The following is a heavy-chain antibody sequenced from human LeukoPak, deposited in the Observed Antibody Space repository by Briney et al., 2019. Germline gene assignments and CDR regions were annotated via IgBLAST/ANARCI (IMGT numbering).Heavy chain of an antibody. Sequence: TGGSLRLSCAASGFTFSSYSMNWVRQAPGKGLEWVSSISSSSSYIYYADSVKGRFTISRDNAKNSLYLQMNSLRAEDTAVYYCARDMWSSSSWNYYYYYMDVWGKGTTVTISS. D-gene: IGHD6-13*01. V-gene: IGHV3-21*01. CDR3: ARDMWSSSSWNYYYYYMDV. CDR1: GFTFSSYS. J-gene: IGHJ6*03. CDR2: ISSSSSYI.